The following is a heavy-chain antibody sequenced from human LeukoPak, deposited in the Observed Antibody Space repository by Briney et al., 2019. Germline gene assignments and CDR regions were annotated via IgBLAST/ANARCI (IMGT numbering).Heavy chain of an antibody. CDR1: GFTFSSYA. CDR3: ARAREMATISPIDY. D-gene: IGHD5-24*01. CDR2: ISYDGSNK. V-gene: IGHV3-30-3*01. Sequence: PGRSLRLSCAASGFTFSSYAMHWVRQAPGKGLEWVAVISYDGSNKYYADSVKGRFTISRDNSKNTLYLQMNSLRAEDTAVYYCARAREMATISPIDYWGQGTLVTVSS. J-gene: IGHJ4*02.